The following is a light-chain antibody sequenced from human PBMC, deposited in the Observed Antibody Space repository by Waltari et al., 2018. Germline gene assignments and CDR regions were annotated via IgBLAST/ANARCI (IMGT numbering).Light chain of an antibody. V-gene: IGLV2-14*03. J-gene: IGLJ2*01. Sequence: QSALTQPASVSGSPGQSITSPCSGLGSAAGASESVPWHQHHPDKAPQVIIYDVTHRPSGVSDRFSASKSANTASLTISRLQPEDEADYYCSSQTLDGLVLFGGGTRLTVL. CDR1: GSAAGASES. CDR3: SSQTLDGLVL. CDR2: DVT.